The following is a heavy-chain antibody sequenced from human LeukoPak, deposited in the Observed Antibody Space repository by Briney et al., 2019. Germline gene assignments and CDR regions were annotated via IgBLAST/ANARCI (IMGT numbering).Heavy chain of an antibody. CDR3: ARDKVAGTPRAWFDY. J-gene: IGHJ4*02. Sequence: GGSLRLSCAASGFTFSSYWMSWVRQAPGKGLEWVANIKQDGSEKYYVDSVKGRFTISRDNAKNSLYLQMNSLRAEDTAVYYCARDKVAGTPRAWFDYWGQGTLVTVSS. CDR2: IKQDGSEK. CDR1: GFTFSSYW. D-gene: IGHD6-19*01. V-gene: IGHV3-7*01.